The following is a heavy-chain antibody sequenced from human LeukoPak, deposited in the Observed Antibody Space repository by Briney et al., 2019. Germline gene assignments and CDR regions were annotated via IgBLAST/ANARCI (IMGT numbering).Heavy chain of an antibody. J-gene: IGHJ4*02. CDR1: GFTFSSHG. Sequence: GGSLRLSCEVSGFTFSSHGMHWVRQAPGKGLEWVAVIWYDGSDKYYADSVKGRFTISRDNSKNTLYLQMTSLRADDTAVYYCARDRVLHYFDYWGQGALVTVSS. CDR2: IWYDGSDK. D-gene: IGHD3-16*01. CDR3: ARDRVLHYFDY. V-gene: IGHV3-33*08.